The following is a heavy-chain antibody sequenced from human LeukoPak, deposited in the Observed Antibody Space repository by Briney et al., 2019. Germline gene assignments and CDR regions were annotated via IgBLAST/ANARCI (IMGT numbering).Heavy chain of an antibody. Sequence: SETLSLTCAVHGGSFSGYYWSWIRQPPGKGLEWIGEIDHSGRTNSNASLKSRVTISVDMSKNQFSLRLSSVTAADTAVYYCARKSIVTAGREPYDFWDQGTLVTVSP. D-gene: IGHD6-13*01. J-gene: IGHJ4*02. CDR3: ARKSIVTAGREPYDF. V-gene: IGHV4-34*01. CDR2: IDHSGRT. CDR1: GGSFSGYY.